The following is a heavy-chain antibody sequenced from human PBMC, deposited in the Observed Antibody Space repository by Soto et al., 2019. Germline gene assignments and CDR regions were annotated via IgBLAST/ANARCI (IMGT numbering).Heavy chain of an antibody. J-gene: IGHJ5*02. CDR3: AIAAYCSGATCYSGYNWFDP. CDR2: FDPENGET. CDR1: GYTLSEVS. V-gene: IGHV1-24*01. Sequence: ASVKVSCKVSGYTLSEVSIHWVRQTPGKGLEWMGGFDPENGETSYAQKFQGRVTLTEDTSTDTAYLELSSLRSEDTAIYYCAIAAYCSGATCYSGYNWFDPWGQGTQVTV. D-gene: IGHD2-2*01.